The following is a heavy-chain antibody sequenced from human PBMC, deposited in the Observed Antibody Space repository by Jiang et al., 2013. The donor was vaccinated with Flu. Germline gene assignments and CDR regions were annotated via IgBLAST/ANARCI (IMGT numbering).Heavy chain of an antibody. CDR1: GGSISSYY. CDR2: IYYSGST. Sequence: LLKPSETLSLTCTVSGGSISSYYWSWIRQPPGKGLEWIGYIYYSGSTNYNPSLKSRVTISVDTSKNQFSLKLSSVTAADTAVYYCARGPYYYDRHIPAFDIWGQGTMVTVSS. CDR3: ARGPYYYDRHIPAFDI. J-gene: IGHJ3*02. V-gene: IGHV4-59*01. D-gene: IGHD3-22*01.